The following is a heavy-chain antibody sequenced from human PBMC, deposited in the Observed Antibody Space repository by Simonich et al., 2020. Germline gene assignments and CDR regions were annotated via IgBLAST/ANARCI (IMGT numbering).Heavy chain of an antibody. J-gene: IGHJ5*02. CDR2: MNPNSDNT. CDR3: ARARYCSSTSCYNWFDP. Sequence: QVQLVQSGAEVKKPGASVKVSCKASGYTFTSYDIKWVRQATGQGLEWMGWMNPNSDNTGYAQKFQGRVTITRNTSISTAYMELSSLRSEDTAVYYCARARYCSSTSCYNWFDPWGQGTLVTVSS. D-gene: IGHD2-2*01. V-gene: IGHV1-8*03. CDR1: GYTFTSYD.